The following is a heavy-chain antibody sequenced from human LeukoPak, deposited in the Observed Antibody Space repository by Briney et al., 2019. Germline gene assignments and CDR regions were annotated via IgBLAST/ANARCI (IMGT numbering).Heavy chain of an antibody. CDR2: IDSGGST. V-gene: IGHV3-66*01. CDR1: GITVSSHY. Sequence: PGGSLRLSCAASGITVSSHYMTWVRQAPGKGLEWVSVIDSGGSTNSADSVKGRFSVSRDNSKNTLYLQTNSLRVEDTAVYYCARTYGDYDYYYGMDVWGQGTTVTVSS. CDR3: ARTYGDYDYYYGMDV. J-gene: IGHJ6*01. D-gene: IGHD4-17*01.